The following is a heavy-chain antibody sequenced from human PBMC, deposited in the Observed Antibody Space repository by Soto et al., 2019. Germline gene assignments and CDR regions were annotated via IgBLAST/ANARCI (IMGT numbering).Heavy chain of an antibody. Sequence: ASLKVSRKSFGYTFTIYYIDRGRLAPRQGLEGMGIFNRSGGSTSYAQKFQGRVTMTRDTSTSTVYMELSSLRSEDTAVYYCVSAYYYDDSSGSNSPPRDFWGKGTLVTVSS. D-gene: IGHD3-22*01. J-gene: IGHJ4*02. CDR1: GYTFTIYY. V-gene: IGHV1-46*01. CDR2: FNRSGGST. CDR3: VSAYYYDDSSGSNSPPRDF.